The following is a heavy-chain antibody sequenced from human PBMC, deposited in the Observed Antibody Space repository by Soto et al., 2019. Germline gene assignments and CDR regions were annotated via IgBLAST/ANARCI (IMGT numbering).Heavy chain of an antibody. D-gene: IGHD3-3*01. CDR2: IYYSGST. V-gene: IGHV4-59*01. J-gene: IGHJ6*02. Sequence: SETLSLTCTVSGGSISSYYWSWIRQPPGKGLEWIGYIYYSGSTNYNPSLKSRVTISVDTSKNQFSLKLSSVTAADTAVYYCARDLRPYDFWSGYYTGEYYYYGMDVWGQGTTVTVSS. CDR1: GGSISSYY. CDR3: ARDLRPYDFWSGYYTGEYYYYGMDV.